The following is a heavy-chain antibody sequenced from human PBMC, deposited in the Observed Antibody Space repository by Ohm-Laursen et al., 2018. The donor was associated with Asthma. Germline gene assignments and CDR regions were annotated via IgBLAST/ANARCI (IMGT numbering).Heavy chain of an antibody. CDR2: IYHSGTT. D-gene: IGHD3-22*01. CDR1: GGSISSGNW. Sequence: SETLSLTWAVSGGSISSGNWWIWVRQAPGKGLEWIGDIYHSGTTNYNPSFKSRVAISVDKSKGQFSLNLNFVTAADTAVYFCARATGYYPDFWGQGTLVTVSS. J-gene: IGHJ4*02. CDR3: ARATGYYPDF. V-gene: IGHV4-4*02.